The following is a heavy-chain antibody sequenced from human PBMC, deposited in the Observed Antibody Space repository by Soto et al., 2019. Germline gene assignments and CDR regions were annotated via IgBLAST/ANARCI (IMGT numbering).Heavy chain of an antibody. V-gene: IGHV3-23*01. Sequence: GGSLRLSCAASGFGFGGFAMNWVRQAPGKGLEWVSAIRATGDTTHYADSVKGRFTISRDNSKNILNLQMNSLRAEDTAVYYCAKDYYYGSSGYFDYWGQGTLVTVSS. CDR1: GFGFGGFA. D-gene: IGHD3-22*01. CDR2: IRATGDTT. J-gene: IGHJ4*02. CDR3: AKDYYYGSSGYFDY.